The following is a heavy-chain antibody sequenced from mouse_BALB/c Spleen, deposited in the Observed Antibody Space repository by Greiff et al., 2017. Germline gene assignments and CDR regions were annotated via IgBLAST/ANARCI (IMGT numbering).Heavy chain of an antibody. CDR2: IYPGNSDT. V-gene: IGHV1-5*01. CDR1: GYTFTSYW. D-gene: IGHD1-1*01. J-gene: IGHJ1*01. Sequence: VQLKQSGTVLARPGASVKMSCKASGYTFTSYWMHWVKQRPGQGLEWIGAIYPGNSDTSYNQKFKGKAKLTAVTSTSTAYMELSSLTNEDSAVYYCTRHYYGSSFYWYFDVWGAGTTVTVSS. CDR3: TRHYYGSSFYWYFDV.